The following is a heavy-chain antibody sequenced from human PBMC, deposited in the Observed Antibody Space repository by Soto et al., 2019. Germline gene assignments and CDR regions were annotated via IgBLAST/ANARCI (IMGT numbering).Heavy chain of an antibody. J-gene: IGHJ3*02. CDR2: ISSSSSTI. CDR1: GLTLSNYS. D-gene: IGHD1-1*01. Sequence: EVQLVESGGGLVQPGGSLRLSCAASGLTLSNYSMNWVRQAPGKGLEWVSYISSSSSTIYYADSVRGRFTISRDTAKNSLYLQMNSLRAEDTAVYYCARGRQVERLNGFDMWGQGTMVTVSS. CDR3: ARGRQVERLNGFDM. V-gene: IGHV3-48*01.